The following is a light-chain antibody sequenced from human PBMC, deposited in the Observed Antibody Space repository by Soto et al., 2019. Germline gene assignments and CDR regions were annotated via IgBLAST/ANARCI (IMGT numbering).Light chain of an antibody. Sequence: DIQMTQSPSSLSASVGDRVTITGRASQTITNYLNWYQQPSGKAPKLLIYATDTLQSGVPSRFSGSGSGTDYTLPLSSLQPEDFETYYCQQSYNTPQTFGQGTKVDIK. V-gene: IGKV1-39*01. J-gene: IGKJ1*01. CDR3: QQSYNTPQT. CDR2: ATD. CDR1: QTITNY.